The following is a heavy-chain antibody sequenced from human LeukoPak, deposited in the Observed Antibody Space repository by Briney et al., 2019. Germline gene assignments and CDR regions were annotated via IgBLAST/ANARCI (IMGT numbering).Heavy chain of an antibody. Sequence: PPETLSLTCTVSGGSISGSAYYWGWIRQPPGKGLEWIANLYYSGSTYYNPSLRSRVTISVDTSKNQLSPNVSSVTAADTAVYYCARVDYYYYMDVWGTGTTVTVSS. CDR3: ARVDYYYYMDV. J-gene: IGHJ6*03. V-gene: IGHV4-39*07. CDR2: LYYSGST. CDR1: GGSISGSAYY.